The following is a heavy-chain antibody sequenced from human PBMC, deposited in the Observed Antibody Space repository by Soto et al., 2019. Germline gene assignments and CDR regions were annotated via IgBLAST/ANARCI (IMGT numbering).Heavy chain of an antibody. D-gene: IGHD3-22*01. Sequence: ASVKVSCKASGYTFTSYGISWVRQAPGQGLEWMGWISAYNGNTNYAQKLQGRVTMTTDTSTSTAYMELRSLRSDDTAVYYCARVSTYYYDSSGFFDIWGQGTMVTVSS. CDR1: GYTFTSYG. CDR2: ISAYNGNT. J-gene: IGHJ3*02. CDR3: ARVSTYYYDSSGFFDI. V-gene: IGHV1-18*04.